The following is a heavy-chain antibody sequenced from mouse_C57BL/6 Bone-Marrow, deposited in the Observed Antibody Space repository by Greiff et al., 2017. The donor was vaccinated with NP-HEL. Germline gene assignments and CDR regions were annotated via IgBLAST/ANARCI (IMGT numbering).Heavy chain of an antibody. CDR2: IYPGDGDT. V-gene: IGHV1-82*01. CDR3: ARNNNGTFAY. CDR1: GYAFSSSW. J-gene: IGHJ3*01. D-gene: IGHD1-1*01. Sequence: VQLQQSGPELVKPGASVKISCTASGYAFSSSWMNWVKQRPGKGLEWIGRIYPGDGDTNYNGKFKGKATMTADKSSSTAYMQLSSLTSEDSAVYFCARNNNGTFAYWGQGTLVTVSA.